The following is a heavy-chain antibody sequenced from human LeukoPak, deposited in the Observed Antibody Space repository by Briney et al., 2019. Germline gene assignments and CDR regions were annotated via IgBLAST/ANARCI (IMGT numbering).Heavy chain of an antibody. CDR3: TRADVVATTGYEGGAYYFDY. J-gene: IGHJ4*02. D-gene: IGHD5-12*01. CDR1: GFTFSNAW. CDR2: IKSKTDGGTT. Sequence: GGSLRLSCAASGFTFSNAWMSWVRQAPGKGLEWVGRIKSKTDGGTTDYAAPVKGRFTISRDDSKNTLYLQMNSLKSEDTGVYYCTRADVVATTGYEGGAYYFDYWGQGTLVTVSS. V-gene: IGHV3-15*01.